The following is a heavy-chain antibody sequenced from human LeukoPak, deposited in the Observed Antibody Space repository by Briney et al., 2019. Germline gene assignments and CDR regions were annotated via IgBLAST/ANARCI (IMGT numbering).Heavy chain of an antibody. CDR1: GFTFSSYA. Sequence: GGSLRLSCAASGFTFSSYAMSWVRQAPGKGLEWVSAISGSGGSTYYADSVKGRFTISRDNSKNTLYLQMSSLRAEDTAVYYCAKVEIQLWLLYAFDIWGQGTMVTVSS. V-gene: IGHV3-23*01. J-gene: IGHJ3*02. CDR2: ISGSGGST. CDR3: AKVEIQLWLLYAFDI. D-gene: IGHD5-18*01.